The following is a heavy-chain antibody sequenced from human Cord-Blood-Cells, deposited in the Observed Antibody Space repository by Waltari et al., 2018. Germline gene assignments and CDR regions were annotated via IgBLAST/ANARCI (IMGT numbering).Heavy chain of an antibody. J-gene: IGHJ6*02. CDR3: AMPFWSGSFRYYYYGMDV. CDR1: GGTFSSYA. CDR2: IIPIFGTA. D-gene: IGHD3-3*01. Sequence: QVQLVQSGAEVKKPGSSVKVSCKASGGTFSSYAISWVRQAPGQGLEWMGWIIPIFGTANYAQKFQGRVTITADESTSTAYMELSSLRSEDTAVYYCAMPFWSGSFRYYYYGMDVWGQGTTVTVSS. V-gene: IGHV1-69*01.